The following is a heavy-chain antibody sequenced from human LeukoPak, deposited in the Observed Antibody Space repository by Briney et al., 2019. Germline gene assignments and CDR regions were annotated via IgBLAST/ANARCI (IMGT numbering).Heavy chain of an antibody. CDR3: ARAGQWLVPTDY. D-gene: IGHD6-19*01. J-gene: IGHJ4*02. Sequence: PGGSLRLSCAASGFTFSSYAMSWVRQAPGKGLEWVSAISGSGGSTYYADSVKGRFTISRDNAKNTLYLQMNSLRAEDTAVYYCARAGQWLVPTDYWGQGTLVTVSS. CDR1: GFTFSSYA. CDR2: ISGSGGST. V-gene: IGHV3-23*01.